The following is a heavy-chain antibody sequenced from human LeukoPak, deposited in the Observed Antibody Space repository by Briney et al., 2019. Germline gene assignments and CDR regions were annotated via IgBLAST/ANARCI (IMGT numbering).Heavy chain of an antibody. V-gene: IGHV3-33*01. CDR3: ARSVNRSLVPFDY. CDR2: IWYDGSNK. D-gene: IGHD6-6*01. CDR1: GFTFSSYG. J-gene: IGHJ4*02. Sequence: PGGSLRLSCAASGFTFSSYGMHWVRQAPGKGLEWVAVIWYDGSNKYYADSVKGRFTISRDNSKNTLYLQMNSLRAEDTAVYYCARSVNRSLVPFDYWGQGTLVTVPS.